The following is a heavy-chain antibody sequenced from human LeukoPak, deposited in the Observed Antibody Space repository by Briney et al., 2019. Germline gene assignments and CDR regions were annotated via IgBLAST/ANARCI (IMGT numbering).Heavy chain of an antibody. CDR1: GFTFNTYA. CDR2: IRSDGTNK. CDR3: ARGSSGWGFDY. Sequence: PGGSLRLSCAASGFTFNTYAMHWVREAPGKGLEWVAFIRSDGTNKYYEDSAMGRFTISRDNSKNTVHLQMNSLRAEDTAVYYCARGSSGWGFDYWGQGTLVTVSS. J-gene: IGHJ4*02. V-gene: IGHV3-30*02. D-gene: IGHD6-19*01.